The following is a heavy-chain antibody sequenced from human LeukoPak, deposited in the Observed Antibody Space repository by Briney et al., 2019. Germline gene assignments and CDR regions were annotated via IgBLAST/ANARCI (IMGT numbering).Heavy chain of an antibody. D-gene: IGHD4-17*01. J-gene: IGHJ6*04. Sequence: GGSLRLSCAASGFTFSSYSMNWVRQAPGKGLEWVSSISSSSYIYHADSVKGRFTISRDNAKNSLYLQMNSLRAEDTAVYYCARDKAYGAGGMDVWGKGTTVTVSS. CDR3: ARDKAYGAGGMDV. CDR1: GFTFSSYS. V-gene: IGHV3-21*01. CDR2: ISSSSYI.